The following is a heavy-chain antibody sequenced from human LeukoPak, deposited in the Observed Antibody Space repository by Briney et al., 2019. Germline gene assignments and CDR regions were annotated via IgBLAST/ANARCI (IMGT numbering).Heavy chain of an antibody. D-gene: IGHD2-8*01. Sequence: SETLSLTCTVSGGSISSYYWSWIRQPPGKGLEWIGYIYYNGNTNYNPSLKNRVTISLDTSKNQFSLKLSSVTAADTAAYFCARDASFPGVANYFYYFGMDVWGQGTTVTVSS. J-gene: IGHJ6*02. CDR2: IYYNGNT. CDR1: GGSISSYY. V-gene: IGHV4-59*01. CDR3: ARDASFPGVANYFYYFGMDV.